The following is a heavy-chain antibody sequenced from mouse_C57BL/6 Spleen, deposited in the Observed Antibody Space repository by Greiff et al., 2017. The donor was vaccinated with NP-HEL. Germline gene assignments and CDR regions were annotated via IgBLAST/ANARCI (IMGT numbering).Heavy chain of an antibody. J-gene: IGHJ2*01. CDR3: ARESGYDAYFDY. CDR2: IYPGEGDT. V-gene: IGHV1-82*01. Sequence: QVQLKQSGPELVKPGASVKISCKASGYAFSSSWMNWVKQRPGKGLEWIGRIYPGEGDTNYNGKFKGKATLTADKSSSTAYMQLSSLTSEDSAVYFCARESGYDAYFDYWGQGTTLTVSS. D-gene: IGHD2-3*01. CDR1: GYAFSSSW.